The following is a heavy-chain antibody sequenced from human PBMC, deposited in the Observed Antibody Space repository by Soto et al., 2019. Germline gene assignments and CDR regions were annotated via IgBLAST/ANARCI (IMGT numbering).Heavy chain of an antibody. CDR2: IYSSGST. V-gene: IGHV4-39*01. D-gene: IGHD6-19*01. J-gene: IGHJ5*02. CDR1: VDFIRNNRYS. Sequence: SETLCLTCTVSVDFIRNNRYSWGWIRQPPGKGLEWIGNIYSSGSTYSNPSLKSRVTISVDTSKNQFSLKLSSVTAADTALYYCARLSGWSQYNWFDPCGQGTLVIVSA. CDR3: ARLSGWSQYNWFDP.